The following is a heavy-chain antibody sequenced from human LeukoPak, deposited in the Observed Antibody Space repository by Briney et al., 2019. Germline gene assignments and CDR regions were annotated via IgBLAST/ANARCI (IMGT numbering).Heavy chain of an antibody. V-gene: IGHV5-51*01. D-gene: IGHD4-17*01. J-gene: IGHJ4*02. CDR1: GYSFTNYC. Sequence: GESLKISCKGSGYSFTNYCIGWVRQMPGKGLEWMGIIYPGGSDTRYSPSFQGQVTVSADKSISTAYLQWSSLKASDTAMYYCARQVSGEGVDSWGQGTLVTVSS. CDR3: ARQVSGEGVDS. CDR2: IYPGGSDT.